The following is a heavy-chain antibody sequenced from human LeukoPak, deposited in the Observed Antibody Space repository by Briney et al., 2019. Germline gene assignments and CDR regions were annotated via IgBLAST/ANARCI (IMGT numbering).Heavy chain of an antibody. J-gene: IGHJ4*02. Sequence: SESLSLTCTVSGGSITSRTYYWGWIREPPGKGLERIGSIHYSGSPYYSPSLKRRVSIPVDTSKNQFSLKLRSVAAAGTAVYYCTRVECPDGSCYTFDYWAQGPVVLVSS. CDR3: TRVECPDGSCYTFDY. CDR1: GGSITSRTYY. CDR2: IHYSGSP. V-gene: IGHV4-39*07. D-gene: IGHD2-15*01.